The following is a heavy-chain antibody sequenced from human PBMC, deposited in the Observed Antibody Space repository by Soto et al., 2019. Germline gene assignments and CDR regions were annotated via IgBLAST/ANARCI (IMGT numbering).Heavy chain of an antibody. D-gene: IGHD3-10*01. Sequence: SETLSLTCIVSGTSIIGYYWTWIRQPPGKGLEWIGYIYYTGTTKYNPSLKSRVTISVDTSKNQFSLRLNSVTAADTAVYYCAREVSSFGSNHFDSWGQGALVTVSS. V-gene: IGHV4-59*01. J-gene: IGHJ4*02. CDR2: IYYTGTT. CDR1: GTSIIGYY. CDR3: AREVSSFGSNHFDS.